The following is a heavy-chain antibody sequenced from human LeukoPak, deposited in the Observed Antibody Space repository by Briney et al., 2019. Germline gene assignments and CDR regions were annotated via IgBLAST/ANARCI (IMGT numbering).Heavy chain of an antibody. J-gene: IGHJ3*02. CDR3: AREFWPSGAFDI. V-gene: IGHV4-34*01. CDR1: GGSLSGYY. Sequence: PSETLSLTCAVYGGSLSGYYWSWIRQPPGKGLEWIGEINHSGSTNYNPSLKSRVTISVDTSKNQFSLKLSSVTAADTAVYYCAREFWPSGAFDIWGQGTMVTVSS. CDR2: INHSGST.